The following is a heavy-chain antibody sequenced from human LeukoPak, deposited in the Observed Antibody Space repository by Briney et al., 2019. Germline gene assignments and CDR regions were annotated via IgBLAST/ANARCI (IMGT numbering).Heavy chain of an antibody. Sequence: SETLSLTCAVYGGSFSGYYWSWIRQPPGKGLEWIGEINHSGSTNYNPSLKSRVTISVDTSKNQFSLKLSSVTAADTAVYYCARRSGIAAYWGQGTLVTVSS. J-gene: IGHJ4*02. V-gene: IGHV4-34*01. CDR3: ARRSGIAAY. CDR2: INHSGST. D-gene: IGHD6-6*01. CDR1: GGSFSGYY.